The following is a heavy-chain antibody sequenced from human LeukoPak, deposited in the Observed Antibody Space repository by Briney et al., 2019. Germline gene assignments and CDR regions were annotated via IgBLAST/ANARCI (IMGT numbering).Heavy chain of an antibody. V-gene: IGHV4-38-2*01. CDR2: IYHSGST. J-gene: IGHJ4*02. D-gene: IGHD2-21*01. CDR1: GYSISSGYY. Sequence: PSETLSLTCAVSGYSISSGYYWGWIRQPPGKGLEWIGSIYHSGSTYYNPSLKSRVTISVDTSKNQFSLKLSSVTAADTAVYYCARLYCGGDCYDYFDYWGQGTLVTVSS. CDR3: ARLYCGGDCYDYFDY.